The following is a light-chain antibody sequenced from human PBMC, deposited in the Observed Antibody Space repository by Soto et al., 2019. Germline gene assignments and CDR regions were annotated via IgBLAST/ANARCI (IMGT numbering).Light chain of an antibody. V-gene: IGKV1-9*01. CDR2: LTS. CDR3: QQLDSDPPWT. Sequence: IQLTQSPSSLSASIGDRVTITCRASQDINTYLAWYQQSPGRAPRLLIYLTSTLHTGVPSRFSGSGSGTDLSLTISSLQPEDFATYYCQQLDSDPPWTFGQGTRVEI. J-gene: IGKJ1*01. CDR1: QDINTY.